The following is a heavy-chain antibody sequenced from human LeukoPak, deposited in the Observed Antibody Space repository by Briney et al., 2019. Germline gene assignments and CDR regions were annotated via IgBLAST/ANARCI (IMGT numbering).Heavy chain of an antibody. V-gene: IGHV4-34*01. CDR3: AKSGYSSSWYPRY. CDR1: GGSFSGYY. CDR2: INRSGST. D-gene: IGHD6-13*01. Sequence: NPSETLSLTCAVYGGSFSGYYWSWIRQPPGKGLEWIGEINRSGSTNYNPSLKSRVTISVDTSKNQFSLKLSSVTAADTAVYYCAKSGYSSSWYPRYWGQGTLVTVSS. J-gene: IGHJ4*02.